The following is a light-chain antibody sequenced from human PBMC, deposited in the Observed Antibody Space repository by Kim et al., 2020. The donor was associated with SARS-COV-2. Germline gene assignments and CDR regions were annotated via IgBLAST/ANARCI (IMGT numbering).Light chain of an antibody. J-gene: IGLJ3*02. CDR3: QSYESNFWV. CDR2: EDN. Sequence: NFMLTQPHSVSESPGKTVTISCTRGSGSIASNYVQWYQHRPGSAPTPVIYEDNQRPSGVPDRFSGSIDSSSNSASLTISGLKTEDEADYYCQSYESNFWVFGGGTKLTVL. V-gene: IGLV6-57*03. CDR1: SGSIASNY.